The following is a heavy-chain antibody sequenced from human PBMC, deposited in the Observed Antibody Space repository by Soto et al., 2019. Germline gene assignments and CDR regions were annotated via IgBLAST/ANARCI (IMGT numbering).Heavy chain of an antibody. CDR3: ARDSSSGYFIDY. V-gene: IGHV1-18*01. Sequence: GASVKVSCKASGYTFTSYGISWVRQAPGQGLEWMGWINANSGDTNYAQKFQGRVTMTRDTSISTAYMELSRLRSDDTAVYYCARDSSSGYFIDYWGQGTLVTVSS. CDR1: GYTFTSYG. CDR2: INANSGDT. J-gene: IGHJ4*02. D-gene: IGHD3-22*01.